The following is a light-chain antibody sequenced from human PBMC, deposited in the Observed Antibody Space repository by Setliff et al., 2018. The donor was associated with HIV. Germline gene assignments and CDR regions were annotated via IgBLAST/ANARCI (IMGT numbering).Light chain of an antibody. CDR3: QVWDNGSEHPV. CDR2: DDS. CDR1: NIGGKS. V-gene: IGLV3-21*03. Sequence: SYELTQPSSVSVAPGKTARINCGGSNIGGKSVHWYQQRPGQAPVVVVYDDSDRPSGIPERFSGSNSGNMATLSISRVEAGDEADYFCQVWDNGSEHPVFGGGTKGTVL. J-gene: IGLJ3*02.